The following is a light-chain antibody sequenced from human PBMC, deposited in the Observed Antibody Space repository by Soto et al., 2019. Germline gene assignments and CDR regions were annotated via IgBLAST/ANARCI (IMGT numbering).Light chain of an antibody. Sequence: EIVLTQSPGTLSLSPGERATLSCRASQSVSSSYLAWYQQKPGQAPRLLIYGASSRATGIPDRFSGSGSGTDFTLTISSLEPEDFAVYYCQQYGRSGYTFGQGTKLEIK. V-gene: IGKV3-20*01. CDR2: GAS. CDR3: QQYGRSGYT. J-gene: IGKJ2*01. CDR1: QSVSSSY.